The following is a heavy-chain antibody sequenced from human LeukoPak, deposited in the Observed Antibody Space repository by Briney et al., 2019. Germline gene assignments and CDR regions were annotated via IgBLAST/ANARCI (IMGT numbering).Heavy chain of an antibody. Sequence: GASVKVSCKASGYTFTSYDINWVRQATGQGLEWMGWMNPNSGNTGYAQKFQGRVTITRNTSISTAYMELSSLRSEDTAVYYCARDFDFWSGNDYWGQGTLVTVSS. V-gene: IGHV1-8*03. J-gene: IGHJ4*02. CDR3: ARDFDFWSGNDY. D-gene: IGHD3-3*01. CDR2: MNPNSGNT. CDR1: GYTFTSYD.